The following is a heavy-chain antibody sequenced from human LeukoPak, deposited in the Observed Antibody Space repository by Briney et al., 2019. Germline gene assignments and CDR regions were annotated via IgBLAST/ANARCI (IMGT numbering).Heavy chain of an antibody. V-gene: IGHV4-30-4*08. J-gene: IGHJ5*02. CDR3: ARGEEGFWSPNWFDP. CDR2: IYYSGST. Sequence: SETLSLTCTVSGGSISSGDYYWSWIRQPPGKGLEWIGYIYYSGSTYYNPSLKSRVTISVDTSKNQFSLKLSSVTAADTAVYYCARGEEGFWSPNWFDPWGQGTLVTVSS. CDR1: GGSISSGDYY. D-gene: IGHD3-3*01.